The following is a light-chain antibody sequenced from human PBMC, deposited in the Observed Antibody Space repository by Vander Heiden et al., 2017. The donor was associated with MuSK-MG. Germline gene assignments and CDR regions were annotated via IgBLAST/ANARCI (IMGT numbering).Light chain of an antibody. J-gene: IGKJ3*01. Sequence: DMQMTQYPSSLSASVGDRVTITCQASEDISNYLNWYQQKPGKAPKLLIYDASKGEKGAPSRFSGSGAGTDFTFTSSSRQHEDVAKYYEQQDDSRTSFGHGTKVXIK. CDR1: EDISNY. V-gene: IGKV1-33*01. CDR2: DAS. CDR3: QQDDSRTS.